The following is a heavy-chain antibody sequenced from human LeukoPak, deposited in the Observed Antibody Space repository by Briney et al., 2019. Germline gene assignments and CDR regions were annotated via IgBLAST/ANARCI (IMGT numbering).Heavy chain of an antibody. CDR3: VLHIRTLPAYYDFWSGYNDAFDI. V-gene: IGHV3-7*03. CDR2: IKQDGSEK. Sequence: GGSLRLSCAASGFTFSSYWMSWVRQAPGKGLEWVANIKQDGSEKYYVHSVKGRFTISRDNAKNSLYLQMNSLRAEDPAVYYCVLHIRTLPAYYDFWSGYNDAFDIWGQGTMVTVSS. CDR1: GFTFSSYW. D-gene: IGHD3-3*01. J-gene: IGHJ3*02.